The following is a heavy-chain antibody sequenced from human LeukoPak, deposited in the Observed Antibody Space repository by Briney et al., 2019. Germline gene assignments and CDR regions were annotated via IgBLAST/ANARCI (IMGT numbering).Heavy chain of an antibody. D-gene: IGHD1-26*01. V-gene: IGHV3-64D*09. CDR1: GFTFNIYA. CDR2: ISSKGGTT. CDR3: VKDSGSSYYYDY. Sequence: PGGSLRLSCSASGFTFNIYALHWVRQAPGKGLEHVSGISSKGGTTYSADSVKGRFTISRDNSKNTPYLQMSSLRPEDTAVYYCVKDSGSSYYYDYWGQGTLVTVSS. J-gene: IGHJ4*02.